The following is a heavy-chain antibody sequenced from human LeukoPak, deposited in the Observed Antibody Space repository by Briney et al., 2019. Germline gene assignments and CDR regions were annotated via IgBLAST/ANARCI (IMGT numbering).Heavy chain of an antibody. Sequence: GGSLRLSCAASRFTVSSNYMNWVRQAPGKGLEWVSILYSGGSTYYADSVKGRFTISRDNSKNTLYLQMNSLRAEDTAVYYCAKVQYYYDSSGYFPTDYWGQGTLVTVSS. CDR2: LYSGGST. V-gene: IGHV3-66*02. CDR3: AKVQYYYDSSGYFPTDY. CDR1: RFTVSSNY. D-gene: IGHD3-22*01. J-gene: IGHJ4*02.